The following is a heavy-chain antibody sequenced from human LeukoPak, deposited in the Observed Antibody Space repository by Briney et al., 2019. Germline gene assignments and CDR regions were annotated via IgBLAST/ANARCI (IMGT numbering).Heavy chain of an antibody. D-gene: IGHD3-10*01. V-gene: IGHV3-15*01. CDR1: GFTFSNAW. Sequence: PGGALRLSCAASGFTFSNAWMSWVRQAPGKGLEWVGRIKSKTDGGTTDYAAPVKGRFTISRDDSKNTLYLQMNSLRAEDTAVYYCAKDFITMVRGVTYNWFDPWGQGTLVTVSS. CDR3: AKDFITMVRGVTYNWFDP. CDR2: IKSKTDGGTT. J-gene: IGHJ5*02.